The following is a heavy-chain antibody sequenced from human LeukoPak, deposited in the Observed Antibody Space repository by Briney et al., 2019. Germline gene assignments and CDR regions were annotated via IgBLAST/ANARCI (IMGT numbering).Heavy chain of an antibody. CDR2: ISSSSSYI. Sequence: PGGSLRLSCAASGFTFSSYSMNWVRQAPGKGLEWVSSISSSSSYIYYADSVKGRFTISRDNAKNSLCLQMNSLRAEDTAVYYCARELTGYCSSTSCPGSWGQGTLVTVSS. CDR3: ARELTGYCSSTSCPGS. J-gene: IGHJ5*02. CDR1: GFTFSSYS. V-gene: IGHV3-21*01. D-gene: IGHD2-2*01.